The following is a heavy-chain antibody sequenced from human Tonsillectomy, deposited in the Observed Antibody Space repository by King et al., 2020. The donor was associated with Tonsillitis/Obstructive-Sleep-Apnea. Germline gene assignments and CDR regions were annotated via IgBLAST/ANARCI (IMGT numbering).Heavy chain of an antibody. CDR1: GFSICNYW. J-gene: IGHJ4*02. Sequence: VQLVESGGGLVQPGGSLRLSCAASGFSICNYWMYWVRQAPGKGLVWVSRIKSDGSSTTYADSVKGRFTISRDNAKNTLYLQMISLRAEDTAVYYCARGGPKGSTDYWGQGTLVTVSS. V-gene: IGHV3-74*01. D-gene: IGHD2-15*01. CDR2: IKSDGSST. CDR3: ARGGPKGSTDY.